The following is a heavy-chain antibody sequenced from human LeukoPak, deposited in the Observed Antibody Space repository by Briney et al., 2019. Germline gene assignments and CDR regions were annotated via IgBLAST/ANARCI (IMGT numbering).Heavy chain of an antibody. CDR1: GYTFTSYG. CDR3: ARDRHGSGTYNYYGMDV. D-gene: IGHD3-10*01. V-gene: IGHV1-2*02. J-gene: IGHJ6*02. Sequence: ASVKVSCKASGYTFTSYGISWVRQAPGQGLEWMGWINPNSGGTNYAQKFQGRVTMTRDTSISTAYMELSSLRSEDTAVYYCARDRHGSGTYNYYGMDVWGQGTTVTVSS. CDR2: INPNSGGT.